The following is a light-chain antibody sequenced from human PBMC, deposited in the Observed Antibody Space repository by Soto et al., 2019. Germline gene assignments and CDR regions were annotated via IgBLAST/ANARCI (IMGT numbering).Light chain of an antibody. V-gene: IGKV3-20*01. CDR2: AVS. J-gene: IGKJ5*01. CDR3: QQYGYSAPVT. CDR1: QSVTSNY. Sequence: EIVLTQSPGTLSLSPGERATLSCRASQSVTSNYLAWYQQKPGQAPRLLIYAVSSRATGIPDRFSGSGSGTDFTLTISRLEPEDFAMYYCQQYGYSAPVTFGQGTRLEIK.